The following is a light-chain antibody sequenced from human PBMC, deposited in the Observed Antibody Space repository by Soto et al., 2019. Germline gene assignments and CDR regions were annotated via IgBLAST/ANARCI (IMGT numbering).Light chain of an antibody. CDR3: QQYHWAPDT. CDR1: QIVGGDT. Sequence: EIVLTQFPSTLSLSLGDRAILSCRASQIVGGDTLAWFQQRPGQAPRLVIYGASNRAAGIPDRFSGSGSGTDFTLTVSRLEPEDFAVYYCQQYHWAPDTFGQGTRLEIK. CDR2: GAS. J-gene: IGKJ5*01. V-gene: IGKV3-20*01.